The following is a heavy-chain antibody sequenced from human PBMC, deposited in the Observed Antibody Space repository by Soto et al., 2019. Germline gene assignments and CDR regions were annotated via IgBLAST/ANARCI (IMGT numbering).Heavy chain of an antibody. CDR1: GYTFKTYG. D-gene: IGHD6-6*01. V-gene: IGHV1-18*01. J-gene: IGHJ4*02. CDR2: ISADDGDT. Sequence: QIQLVQSGAEVKQPGASVKVSCKASGYTFKTYGISWVRQAPGQGLEWMGWISADDGDTNHAQTLQGRVAMPAAISTSTAYMELTSLTSYDTADYYSASSSSGSPDSWGQGTLVTVSS. CDR3: ASSSSGSPDS.